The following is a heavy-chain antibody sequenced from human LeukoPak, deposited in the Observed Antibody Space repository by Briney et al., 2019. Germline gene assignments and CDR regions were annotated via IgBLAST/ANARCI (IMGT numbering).Heavy chain of an antibody. CDR1: GFTVSSNY. V-gene: IGHV3-23*01. J-gene: IGHJ3*02. Sequence: PGGSLRLSCAASGFTVSSNYMSWVRQAPGKGLEWVSAISGSGGSTYYADSVKGRFTISRDNSKNTLYLQMNSLRAEDTAVYYCAKDSVWFGELLTFGAFDIWGQGTMVTVSS. D-gene: IGHD3-10*01. CDR3: AKDSVWFGELLTFGAFDI. CDR2: ISGSGGST.